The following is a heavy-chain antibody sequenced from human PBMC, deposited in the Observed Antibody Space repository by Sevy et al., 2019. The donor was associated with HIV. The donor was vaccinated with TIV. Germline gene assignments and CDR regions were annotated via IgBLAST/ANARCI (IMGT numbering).Heavy chain of an antibody. Sequence: GGSLRLSCAASGFTFSSYAMHWVRQAPGKGLEWVAVISYDGSNKYYADSVKGRFTISRDNSKNTLYLQMNSLIAEDTAVYYCARYSSRDGMDVWGQGTTVTVSS. V-gene: IGHV3-30*04. J-gene: IGHJ6*02. CDR3: ARYSSRDGMDV. CDR1: GFTFSSYA. D-gene: IGHD6-13*01. CDR2: ISYDGSNK.